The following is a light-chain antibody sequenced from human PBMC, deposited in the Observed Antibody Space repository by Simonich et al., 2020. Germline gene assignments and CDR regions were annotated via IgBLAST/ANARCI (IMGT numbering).Light chain of an antibody. Sequence: NFMLTQPHSVSESPGKTVTISCTRSSGSIASNDVQWYQQRPGSAPTTVIYEDNQRPSGVPDRFSGSIDSSSNSASRTISGLKTEDEADYYCQSYDSSNHVVFGGGTKLTVL. V-gene: IGLV6-57*03. CDR2: EDN. CDR3: QSYDSSNHVV. J-gene: IGLJ2*01. CDR1: SGSIASND.